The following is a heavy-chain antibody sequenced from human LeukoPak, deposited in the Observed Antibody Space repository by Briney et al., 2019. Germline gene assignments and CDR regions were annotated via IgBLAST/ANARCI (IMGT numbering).Heavy chain of an antibody. CDR3: ARDPQVDFWSGYYTTGLDY. CDR2: IYGDGRI. Sequence: GGSLRLSCVVSGFTVSDNYMIWVRQAPGKGLERVSVIYGDGRIFYSDSAKGRFTISRDNSKNTLSLQMHNLRAEDTAVYYCARDPQVDFWSGYYTTGLDYWGQGTLVTVSS. D-gene: IGHD3-3*01. J-gene: IGHJ4*02. CDR1: GFTVSDNY. V-gene: IGHV3-53*01.